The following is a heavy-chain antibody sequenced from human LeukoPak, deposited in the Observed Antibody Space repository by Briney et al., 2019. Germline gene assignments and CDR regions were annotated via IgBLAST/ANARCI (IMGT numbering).Heavy chain of an antibody. CDR2: IYYSGST. J-gene: IGHJ4*02. CDR1: GGSISSSSYY. D-gene: IGHD6-19*01. CDR3: ARVAGTFRFDY. V-gene: IGHV4-39*01. Sequence: SETLSLTCTVSGGSISSSSYYWGWIRQPPGKGLEWIGSIYYSGSTYYNPSLKSRVTISVDTSKNQFSLKLSSVTAADTAVYYCARVAGTFRFDYWGQGTLVTVSS.